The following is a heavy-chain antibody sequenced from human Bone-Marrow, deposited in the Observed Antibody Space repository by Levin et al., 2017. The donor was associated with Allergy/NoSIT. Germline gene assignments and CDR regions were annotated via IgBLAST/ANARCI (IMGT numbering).Heavy chain of an antibody. V-gene: IGHV3-21*01. Sequence: PGGSLRLSCVVSGFTFSDYSMNWVRQAPGKGLEWVSSITTRSTYIHYADSVKGRFTISRDNAKNSLYLQMNNLTVDDTAVYYCARWARAGGVVSPFWGQGTVVTVSS. CDR1: GFTFSDYS. CDR3: ARWARAGGVVSPF. J-gene: IGHJ4*02. D-gene: IGHD3-3*01. CDR2: ITTRSTYI.